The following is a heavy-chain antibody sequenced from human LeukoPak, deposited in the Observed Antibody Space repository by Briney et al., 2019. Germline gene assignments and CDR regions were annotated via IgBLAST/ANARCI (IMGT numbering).Heavy chain of an antibody. Sequence: ASVKLSSTASGGTLRSYAISWVRQAPGQGLEWMGGIFPIFGTANYAQKFQGRVRITADESTSTAYMGLSSLRAECTAVYCCARGATMVRGVRYFDYWGQGTLVTVSS. V-gene: IGHV1-69*13. CDR2: IFPIFGTA. D-gene: IGHD3-10*01. CDR1: GGTLRSYA. CDR3: ARGATMVRGVRYFDY. J-gene: IGHJ4*02.